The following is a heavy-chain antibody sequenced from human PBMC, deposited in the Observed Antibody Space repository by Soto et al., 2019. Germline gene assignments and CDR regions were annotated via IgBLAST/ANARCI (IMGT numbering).Heavy chain of an antibody. V-gene: IGHV1-46*04. CDR1: GYAFTTYH. CDR2: IDPSDGTT. Sequence: ASVKVSCTASGYAFTTYHMHWVRQAPGQGLEWMGMIDPSDGTTTYAQKLQGRVTMTRDTATSTVYMELSSLRSEDTAVYYCARDEVPDVQNDAFDIWGQGTMVTVS. J-gene: IGHJ3*02. CDR3: ARDEVPDVQNDAFDI.